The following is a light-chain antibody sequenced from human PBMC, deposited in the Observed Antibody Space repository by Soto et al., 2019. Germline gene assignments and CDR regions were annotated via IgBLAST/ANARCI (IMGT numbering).Light chain of an antibody. J-gene: IGLJ3*02. Sequence: QSALTQPASVSGSPGQSITISCTGPSRDVGGYNYVSWYQQHPGKAPKLMIYEVSNRPSGVSTRFSGSKSGNTASLTISGLQAEDEADYYCSSYTTISTLEVFGGGTKLTVL. CDR3: SSYTTISTLEV. CDR2: EVS. V-gene: IGLV2-14*01. CDR1: SRDVGGYNY.